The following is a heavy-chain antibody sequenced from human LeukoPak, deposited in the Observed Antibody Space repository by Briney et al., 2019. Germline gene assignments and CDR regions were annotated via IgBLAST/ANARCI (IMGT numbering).Heavy chain of an antibody. J-gene: IGHJ5*02. CDR1: GFTFSSYG. V-gene: IGHV3-33*01. Sequence: GRSLRLSCAVSGFTFSSYGMRWVRQPPGKGLEWVAVIWYDGSNKYYADSVKGRFTISRDNSKNTPYLQMTSLRAEDTAVYYCARANYGGTWFDPWGQGTLVTVSS. CDR3: ARANYGGTWFDP. CDR2: IWYDGSNK. D-gene: IGHD4-23*01.